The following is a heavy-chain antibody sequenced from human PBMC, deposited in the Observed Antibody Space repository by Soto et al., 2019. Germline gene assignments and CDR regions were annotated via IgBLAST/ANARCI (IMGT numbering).Heavy chain of an antibody. D-gene: IGHD3-10*01. V-gene: IGHV3-15*01. CDR2: IKSKTDGGTT. CDR3: TTIWFGELSHIREYYFDY. CDR1: GFTFSNAW. J-gene: IGHJ4*02. Sequence: GGSLRLSCAASGFTFSNAWMSWVRQAPGKGLEWVGRIKSKTDGGTTDYASPVKGRFTISRDDSKNTLYLQMNSLKTEDTAVYYCTTIWFGELSHIREYYFDYWGQGTLVTVSS.